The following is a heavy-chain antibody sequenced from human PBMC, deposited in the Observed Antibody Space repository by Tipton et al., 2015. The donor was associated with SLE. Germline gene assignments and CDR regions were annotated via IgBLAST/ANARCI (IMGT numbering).Heavy chain of an antibody. Sequence: TLSLTCTVSGGSISSYYWSWIRQPPGKGLEWIGYINYSGNTNYNPSLKSRVTISVDTSKNQFSLKLSSVTAADTAVYYCAREGIMITSGAFDIWGQGTMVTVPS. D-gene: IGHD3-16*01. V-gene: IGHV4-59*01. CDR2: INYSGNT. CDR3: AREGIMITSGAFDI. J-gene: IGHJ3*02. CDR1: GGSISSYY.